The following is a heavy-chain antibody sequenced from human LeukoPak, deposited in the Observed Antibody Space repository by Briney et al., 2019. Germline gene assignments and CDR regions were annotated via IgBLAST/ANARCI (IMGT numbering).Heavy chain of an antibody. D-gene: IGHD4-17*01. V-gene: IGHV1-69*13. J-gene: IGHJ6*02. CDR3: ARDQAVTTGLYYYGMDV. CDR1: GYTFTSYY. Sequence: SVKVSCKASGYTFTSYYMHWVRQAPGQGLEWMGGIIPIFGTANYAQKFQGRVTITADESTSTAYMELSSLRSEDTAVYYCARDQAVTTGLYYYGMDVWGQGTTVTVSS. CDR2: IIPIFGTA.